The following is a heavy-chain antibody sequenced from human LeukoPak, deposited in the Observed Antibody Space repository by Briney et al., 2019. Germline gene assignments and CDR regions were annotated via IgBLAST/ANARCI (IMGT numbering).Heavy chain of an antibody. CDR3: ARAVGIAAAGNQWFDP. V-gene: IGHV4-61*09. D-gene: IGHD6-13*01. CDR2: IYTNGNT. CDR1: GGSINSGSYY. J-gene: IGHJ5*02. Sequence: SQTLSLTCTVSGGSINSGSYYWSWIRQPAGAGLEWIGHIYTNGNTNYNPSLKSRVTISVDTSKNEFSLKLSSVTGADTAVYYCARAVGIAAAGNQWFDPWGQGTLVTVSS.